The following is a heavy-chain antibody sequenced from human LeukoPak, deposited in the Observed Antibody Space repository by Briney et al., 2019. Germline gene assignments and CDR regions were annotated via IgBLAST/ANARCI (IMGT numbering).Heavy chain of an antibody. CDR2: IIPIFGTA. V-gene: IGHV1-69*05. CDR1: GGTFSSYA. D-gene: IGHD3-3*01. Sequence: VKVSCKASGGTFSSYAISWVRQAPGQGLEWMGGIIPIFGTANYAQKFQGRVTITTDESTSTAYMELSSLRSEDTAVYYCARDRGELRFLGGFDYWGQGTLVTVSS. CDR3: ARDRGELRFLGGFDY. J-gene: IGHJ4*02.